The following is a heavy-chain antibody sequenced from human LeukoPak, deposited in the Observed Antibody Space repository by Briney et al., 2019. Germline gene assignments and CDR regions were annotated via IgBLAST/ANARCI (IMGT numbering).Heavy chain of an antibody. V-gene: IGHV4-34*01. J-gene: IGHJ6*03. CDR3: ARIGLSATVTAYYMDV. CDR2: INHSGST. Sequence: SETLSLTCAVYGGSFSGYYWSWIRQPPGKGLEWIGEINHSGSTNYNPSLKSRVTISVDASKNQFSLKLGSVTAADTAVYYCARIGLSATVTAYYMDVWGKGTTVTVSS. CDR1: GGSFSGYY. D-gene: IGHD4-17*01.